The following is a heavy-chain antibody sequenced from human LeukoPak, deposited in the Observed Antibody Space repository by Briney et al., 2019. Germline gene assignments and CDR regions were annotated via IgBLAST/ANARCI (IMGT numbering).Heavy chain of an antibody. J-gene: IGHJ6*03. Sequence: SETLSLTCAVYGGSFSGYYWSWIRQPPGKGLEWIGEINHSGSTNYNPSLKSRVTISVDTSKNQFSLKLSSVTAADTAVYYCEGFWSGYPNYYYYMDVWGKGTTVTVSS. CDR3: EGFWSGYPNYYYYMDV. V-gene: IGHV4-34*01. D-gene: IGHD3-3*01. CDR1: GGSFSGYY. CDR2: INHSGST.